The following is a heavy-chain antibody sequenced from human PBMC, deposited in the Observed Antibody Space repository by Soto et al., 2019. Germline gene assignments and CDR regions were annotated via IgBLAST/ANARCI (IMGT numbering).Heavy chain of an antibody. CDR1: GFSLSTTGEG. J-gene: IGHJ6*02. CDR3: VQSRCGGDWLQSYSSESYYGWDV. D-gene: IGHD2-21*02. Sequence: QITLKESGPTLVKPTQTLTLTCTFSGFSLSTTGEGVVWIRQPPGKALEWLALLYWDDDKRYSPSLNSRLPITHDTSKNQVVLTMANLDPVDTATYYCVQSRCGGDWLQSYSSESYYGWDVCGQGTTVTVAS. V-gene: IGHV2-5*02. CDR2: LYWDDDK.